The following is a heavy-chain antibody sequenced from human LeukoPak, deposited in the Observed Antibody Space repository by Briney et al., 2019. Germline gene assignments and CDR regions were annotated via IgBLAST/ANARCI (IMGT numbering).Heavy chain of an antibody. CDR2: IYYSGST. Sequence: SETLSLTCTVSGGSISSYYWGWIRQPPGKGLEWIGSIYYSGSTYYNPSLKSRVTISVDTSKNQFSLKLSSVTAADTAVYYCARAVRGNYDYVWGSFDYWGQGTLVTVSS. D-gene: IGHD3-16*01. CDR3: ARAVRGNYDYVWGSFDY. V-gene: IGHV4-39*07. J-gene: IGHJ4*02. CDR1: GGSISSYY.